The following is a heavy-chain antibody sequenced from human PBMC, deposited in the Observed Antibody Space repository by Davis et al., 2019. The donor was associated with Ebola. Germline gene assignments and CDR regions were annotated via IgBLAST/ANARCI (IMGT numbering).Heavy chain of an antibody. CDR1: GFTFSSYA. CDR3: AKRGGWPIDGESTSSTDAFDI. V-gene: IGHV3-23*01. Sequence: PGGSLRLSCAASGFTFSSYAMSWVRQAPGKGLEWVSAISGSGGSTYYADSVKGRFTISRDNSKNTLYLQMNSLRAEDTAVYYCAKRGGWPIDGESTSSTDAFDIWGQGTMVTVSS. D-gene: IGHD6-19*01. CDR2: ISGSGGST. J-gene: IGHJ3*02.